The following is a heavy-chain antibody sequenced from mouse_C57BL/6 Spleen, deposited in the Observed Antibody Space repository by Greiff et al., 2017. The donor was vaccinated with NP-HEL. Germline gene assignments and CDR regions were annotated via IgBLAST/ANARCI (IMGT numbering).Heavy chain of an antibody. V-gene: IGHV1-39*01. CDR2: INPNYGTT. Sequence: EVQLQQSGPELVKPGASVKISCKASGYSFTDYNMNWVKQSNGKSLEWIGVINPNYGTTSYNQKFKGKATLTVDQSSSTAYMQLNSLTSEDSAVYYCTREGTKTDYYAMDYWGQGTSVTVSS. D-gene: IGHD1-3*01. CDR3: TREGTKTDYYAMDY. CDR1: GYSFTDYN. J-gene: IGHJ4*01.